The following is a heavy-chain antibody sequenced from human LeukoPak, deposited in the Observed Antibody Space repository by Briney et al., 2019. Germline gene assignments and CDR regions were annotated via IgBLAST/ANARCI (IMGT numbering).Heavy chain of an antibody. CDR3: VASGYPTY. CDR2: VSGSGGST. CDR1: GFSFSSYA. Sequence: GGSLRLSCAASGFSFSSYAMNWVRQAPGKGLEWVSAVSGSGGSTDYADSVKGRLTISRDNSKNTLYLQMNSLRAEDTAVYYCVASGYPTYWGQGTLVTVSS. J-gene: IGHJ4*02. V-gene: IGHV3-23*01. D-gene: IGHD3-22*01.